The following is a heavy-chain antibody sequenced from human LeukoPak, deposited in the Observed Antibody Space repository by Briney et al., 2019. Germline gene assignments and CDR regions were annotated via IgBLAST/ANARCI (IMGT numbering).Heavy chain of an antibody. V-gene: IGHV4-30-4*01. J-gene: IGHJ6*02. CDR1: GGSISSGDYY. D-gene: IGHD3-10*01. CDR3: AREASITMVRGVITYYYYYGTDV. CDR2: IYYSGST. Sequence: SETLSLSCTVSGGSISSGDYYWSWIRQPPGKGLEWIGYIYYSGSTYYNPSLKSRVTISVDTSKNQFALKLSSVTAADTAVYYCAREASITMVRGVITYYYYYGTDVWGQGTTVTVSS.